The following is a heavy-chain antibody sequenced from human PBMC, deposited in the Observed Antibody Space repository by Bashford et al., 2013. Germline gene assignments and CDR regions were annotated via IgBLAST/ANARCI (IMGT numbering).Heavy chain of an antibody. CDR2: IYWNDDT. D-gene: IGHD3-10*01. Sequence: SGPTLVKPTQTLTLTCTFSGFSLSTSGVGVGWIRQPPGKALEWLALIYWNDDTRYSPSLGSRLNITKDTSRNQVVLTLTNMDPVDTATYYCAHGGGVTMVRGELNYYYYYGMDVWGQGTTVTVSS. CDR1: GFSLSTSGVG. CDR3: AHGGGVTMVRGELNYYYYYGMDV. V-gene: IGHV2-5*01. J-gene: IGHJ6*02.